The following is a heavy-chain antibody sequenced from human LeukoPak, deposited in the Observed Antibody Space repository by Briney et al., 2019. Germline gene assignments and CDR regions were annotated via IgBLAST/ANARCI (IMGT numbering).Heavy chain of an antibody. CDR1: GGSISSYY. Sequence: SETLSLTCTVSGGSISSYYWSWIRQPPGKGLEWIGYIYYSGSTNYNPSPKSRVTISVDTSKNQFSLKLSSVTAADTAVYYCARESDFWSGYYYDAFDIWGQGTMVTVSS. J-gene: IGHJ3*02. CDR2: IYYSGST. CDR3: ARESDFWSGYYYDAFDI. D-gene: IGHD3-3*01. V-gene: IGHV4-59*01.